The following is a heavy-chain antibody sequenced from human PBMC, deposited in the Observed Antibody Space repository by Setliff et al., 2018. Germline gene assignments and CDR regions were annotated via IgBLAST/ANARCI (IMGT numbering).Heavy chain of an antibody. J-gene: IGHJ4*02. D-gene: IGHD3-22*01. V-gene: IGHV4-61*02. CDR1: GGSITSGSYY. CDR2: LHTSGTT. Sequence: PSETLSLTCAVSGGSITSGSYYWSWIRQPAGGGLEWIGRLHTSGTTVYNPSLKSRVTISVDTSKNQFSLNLSSLTAADTAVYFCARSDWDSSGYYYFDYWGQGTLVTVSS. CDR3: ARSDWDSSGYYYFDY.